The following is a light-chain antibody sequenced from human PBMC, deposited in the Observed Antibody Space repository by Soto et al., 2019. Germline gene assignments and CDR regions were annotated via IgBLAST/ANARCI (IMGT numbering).Light chain of an antibody. J-gene: IGKJ1*01. CDR3: QHYNSYSEA. Sequence: DILLTQSPSTLSLSVGDRVTISCRASQTISSWLAWYQQKPGKAPKLLIYKASTLKSGVPSRFSGSGSGTEFTLTISSLQPDDFATYYCQHYNSYSEAFGQGTKVDIK. V-gene: IGKV1-5*03. CDR1: QTISSW. CDR2: KAS.